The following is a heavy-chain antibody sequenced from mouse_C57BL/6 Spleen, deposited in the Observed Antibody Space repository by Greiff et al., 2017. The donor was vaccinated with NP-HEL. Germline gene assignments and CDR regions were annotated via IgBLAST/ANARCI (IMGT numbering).Heavy chain of an antibody. CDR1: GYAFSSYW. V-gene: IGHV1-80*01. CDR3: ARSKAYYGSPWFAY. Sequence: QVQLKESGAELVKPGASVKISCKASGYAFSSYWMNWVKQRPGKGLEWIGQIYPGDGDTNYNGKFKGKATLTADKSSSTAYMQLSSLTSEDSAVYFCARSKAYYGSPWFAYWGQGTLVTVSA. CDR2: IYPGDGDT. J-gene: IGHJ3*01. D-gene: IGHD1-1*01.